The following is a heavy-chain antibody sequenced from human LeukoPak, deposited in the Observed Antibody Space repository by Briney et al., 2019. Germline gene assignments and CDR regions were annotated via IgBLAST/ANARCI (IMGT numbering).Heavy chain of an antibody. D-gene: IGHD5-24*01. CDR2: IYTSGST. Sequence: SETLSLTCTVSGDSISSYYWSWIRQPAGKGLEWIGRIYTSGSTNYNPSLKSRVTISVDTSKSQFSLKLSSVTAADTAVYYCATDGPSVEMATIKYWGQGTLVTVSS. CDR1: GDSISSYY. J-gene: IGHJ4*02. CDR3: ATDGPSVEMATIKY. V-gene: IGHV4-4*07.